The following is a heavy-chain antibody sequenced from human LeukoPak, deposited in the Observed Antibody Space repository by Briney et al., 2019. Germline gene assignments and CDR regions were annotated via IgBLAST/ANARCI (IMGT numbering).Heavy chain of an antibody. CDR3: ARGRRKRGGPYIDY. CDR2: INHSGST. J-gene: IGHJ4*02. Sequence: SETLSLTCAVYGGSFSGYYWSWIRQPPGKGLEWIGEINHSGSTNYNPSLKSRVTISVDTSKNRFSLKLSSVTAADTAVYYCARGRRKRGGPYIDYWGQGTLVTVSS. D-gene: IGHD3-10*01. CDR1: GGSFSGYY. V-gene: IGHV4-34*01.